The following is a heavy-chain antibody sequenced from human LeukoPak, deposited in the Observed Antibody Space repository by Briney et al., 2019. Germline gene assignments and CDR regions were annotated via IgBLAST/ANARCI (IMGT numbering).Heavy chain of an antibody. J-gene: IGHJ3*02. CDR3: VRHNAARAFDM. V-gene: IGHV3-74*03. CDR2: VSDDGSTT. CDR1: GFTFSSFW. D-gene: IGHD1-1*01. Sequence: TGGSLRLSCAAFGFTFSSFWMHGVRQAPGKGLVWVSRVSDDGSTTTYADSVKGRFTISGDNAKNTLYLQMNSLTPEDTAVYYRVRHNAARAFDMWGQGTMVIVSS.